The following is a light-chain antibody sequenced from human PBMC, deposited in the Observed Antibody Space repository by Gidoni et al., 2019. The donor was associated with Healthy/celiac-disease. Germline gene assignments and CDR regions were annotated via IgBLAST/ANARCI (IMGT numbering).Light chain of an antibody. J-gene: IGLJ2*01. CDR2: DVS. CDR1: SSDVGGYNY. V-gene: IGLV2-14*03. CDR3: SSYTSSSTLV. Sequence: QSPLTQPASVYGSPGQSITISCTGTSSDVGGYNYVSWYQQHPGKAPNLMIYDVSNRPSGVSNRFAGSKSGNTASLTISGLQAEDEADYYCSSYTSSSTLVFGGGTKLTVL.